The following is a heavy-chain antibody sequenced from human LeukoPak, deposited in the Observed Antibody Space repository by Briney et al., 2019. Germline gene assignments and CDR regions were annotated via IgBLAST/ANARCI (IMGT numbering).Heavy chain of an antibody. J-gene: IGHJ6*02. D-gene: IGHD3-3*01. CDR1: GYTFTSYD. Sequence: ASVKVSCKASGYTFTSYDINWVRQATGQGLEWMGWMNPNSGNTGYAQKFQGRVTMTRNTSISTAYMELSSLRSEDTAVYYCAGFQPYDFWSGYYTGYYGMDVWGQGTTVTVSS. V-gene: IGHV1-8*01. CDR3: AGFQPYDFWSGYYTGYYGMDV. CDR2: MNPNSGNT.